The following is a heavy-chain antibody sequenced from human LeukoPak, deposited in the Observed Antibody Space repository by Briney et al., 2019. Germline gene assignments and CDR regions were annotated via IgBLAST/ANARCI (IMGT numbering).Heavy chain of an antibody. Sequence: GRSLRLSCAASGFTFSSYAMHWVRQAPGKGLEWVAVISYDGSNKYYADSVKGRFTISRDNSKNTLYLQMNSLRAEDTAVYYCARVGAARRSGAFDIWGQGTMVTVPS. V-gene: IGHV3-30-3*01. CDR3: ARVGAARRSGAFDI. CDR1: GFTFSSYA. J-gene: IGHJ3*02. CDR2: ISYDGSNK. D-gene: IGHD6-6*01.